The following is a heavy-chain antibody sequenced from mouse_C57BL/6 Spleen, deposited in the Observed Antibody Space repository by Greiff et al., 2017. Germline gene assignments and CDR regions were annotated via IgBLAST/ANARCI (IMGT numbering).Heavy chain of an antibody. CDR3: ASGLLGGYFDY. D-gene: IGHD1-1*02. J-gene: IGHJ2*01. CDR1: GYTFTDYY. CDR2: INPNNGGT. V-gene: IGHV1-26*01. Sequence: EVQLLQSGPELVKPGASVKISCKASGYTFTDYYMNWVKQSPGKSLEWIGDINPNNGGTSYNEKFKGKATLTVDKSSSTAYMELRSLTSEDSAVXYCASGLLGGYFDYWGQGTTLTVSS.